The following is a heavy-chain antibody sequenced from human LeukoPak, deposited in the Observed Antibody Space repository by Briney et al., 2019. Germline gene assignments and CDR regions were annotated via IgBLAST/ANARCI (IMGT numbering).Heavy chain of an antibody. J-gene: IGHJ5*02. CDR1: GDFITAYY. V-gene: IGHV4-34*01. Sequence: SETLSLTCTVSGDFITAYYWSWIRQPPGKGLEWIGEINHSGSTNYNPSLKSRVTISVDTSKNQFSLKLSSVTAADTAVYYCARPRRNWFDPWGQGTLVTVSS. CDR3: ARPRRNWFDP. CDR2: INHSGST.